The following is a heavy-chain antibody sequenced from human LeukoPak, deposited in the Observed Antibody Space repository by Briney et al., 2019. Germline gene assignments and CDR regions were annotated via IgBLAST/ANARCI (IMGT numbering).Heavy chain of an antibody. CDR2: ISGSGGST. D-gene: IGHD4-17*01. CDR3: AKGKGDYGDYVVDY. J-gene: IGHJ4*02. Sequence: GGSLRLSCAASGFTFSSYAMSWVRQAPGKGLEWVSAISGSGGSTYYTDSVKGRFTISRDNSKNTLYLQMNSLRAEDTAVYYCAKGKGDYGDYVVDYWGQGTLVTVSS. V-gene: IGHV3-23*01. CDR1: GFTFSSYA.